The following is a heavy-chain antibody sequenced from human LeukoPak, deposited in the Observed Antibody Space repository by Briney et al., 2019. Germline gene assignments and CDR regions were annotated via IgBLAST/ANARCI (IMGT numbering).Heavy chain of an antibody. CDR2: INHSGST. J-gene: IGHJ4*02. Sequence: SETLSLTCAVYGGSFSGYYWSWIRQPPGKGLEWIGEINHSGSTNYNPSLKSRVTISVDTSKNQFSLKLSSVTAADTAVYYCARQQGGGDFDYWGQGTLVTVSS. V-gene: IGHV4-34*01. D-gene: IGHD6-13*01. CDR3: ARQQGGGDFDY. CDR1: GGSFSGYY.